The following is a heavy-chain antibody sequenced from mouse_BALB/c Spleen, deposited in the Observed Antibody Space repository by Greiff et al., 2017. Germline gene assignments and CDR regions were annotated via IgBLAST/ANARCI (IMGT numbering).Heavy chain of an antibody. J-gene: IGHJ3*01. CDR3: ARPFITTGGWFAY. CDR2: ISTYYGDD. D-gene: IGHD1-2*01. V-gene: IGHV1S137*01. Sequence: QVQLQQSGAELVRPGVSVKISCKGSGYTFTDYAMHWVKQSHAKSLEWIGVISTYYGDDSYNQKFKGKATMTVDKSSSTAYMELARLTSEDSAIYYCARPFITTGGWFAYWGQGTLVTVSA. CDR1: GYTFTDYA.